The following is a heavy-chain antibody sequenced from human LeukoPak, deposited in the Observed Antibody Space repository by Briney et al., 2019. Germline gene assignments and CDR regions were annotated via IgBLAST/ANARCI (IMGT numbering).Heavy chain of an antibody. CDR3: ARGHTAMVTD. CDR2: INPSGGST. D-gene: IGHD5-18*01. V-gene: IGHV1-46*01. CDR1: GYTFTSYY. J-gene: IGHJ4*02. Sequence: ASVKVSCKASGYTFTSYYMHWVRQAPGQGLEWMGIINPSGGSTSYAQKFQGWVTMTRDTSISTAYMELSRLRSDDTAVYYCARGHTAMVTDWGQGTLVTVSS.